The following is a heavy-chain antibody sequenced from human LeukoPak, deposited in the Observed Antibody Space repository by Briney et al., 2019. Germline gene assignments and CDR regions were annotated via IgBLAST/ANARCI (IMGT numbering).Heavy chain of an antibody. Sequence: GGSLRLSCTASGFTFRSYTMNWVRQAPGKGLEWVSTISGGGTTTYYADSVKGRFTISRDNSRNTLSLQMNSLRLDDTAVFYCARVATGLYASGSYSDFWGQGTLVTVSS. V-gene: IGHV3-23*01. J-gene: IGHJ4*02. CDR2: ISGGGTTT. CDR3: ARVATGLYASGSYSDF. CDR1: GFTFRSYT. D-gene: IGHD3-10*01.